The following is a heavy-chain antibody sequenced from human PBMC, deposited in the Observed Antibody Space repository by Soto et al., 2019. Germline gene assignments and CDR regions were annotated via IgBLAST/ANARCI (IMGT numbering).Heavy chain of an antibody. D-gene: IGHD2-15*01. CDR3: ARAGRDIVVVVAATSWFDP. CDR1: GYTFTSYG. V-gene: IGHV1-18*04. CDR2: ISAYNGNT. J-gene: IGHJ5*02. Sequence: ASVKVSCKASGYTFTSYGISWVRQAPGQGLEWMGWISAYNGNTNYAQKLQGRVTMTTDTSTSTAYMELRSLRPDDTAVYYCARAGRDIVVVVAATSWFDPWGQGTLVTVSS.